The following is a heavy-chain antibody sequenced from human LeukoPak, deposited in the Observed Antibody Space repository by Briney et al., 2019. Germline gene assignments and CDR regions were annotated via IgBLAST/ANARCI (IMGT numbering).Heavy chain of an antibody. Sequence: GGSLRLSCAASGFTFSNYWMHWVRQAPGKGLVWISRIKSDGSRTDYADSVKGRFTISRDNAKNTLYLQLNSLRADDTAVYYCARGLSYAVAYGDYWGQGTLVTVSS. CDR1: GFTFSNYW. D-gene: IGHD6-19*01. CDR2: IKSDGSRT. CDR3: ARGLSYAVAYGDY. V-gene: IGHV3-74*01. J-gene: IGHJ4*02.